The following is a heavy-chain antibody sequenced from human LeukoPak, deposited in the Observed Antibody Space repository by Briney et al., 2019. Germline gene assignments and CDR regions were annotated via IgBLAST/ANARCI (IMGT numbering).Heavy chain of an antibody. CDR2: IYYSGST. V-gene: IGHV4-31*03. J-gene: IGHJ5*02. CDR1: GGSIRSGGYY. Sequence: PSETLSLTCTVSGGSIRSGGYYWSWIRQHPGKGLGWIGYIYYSGSTYYNPSLKSRVTISVDTSKIQFSLKLNSVTAADTAVYYCARSRSGEGIDPWGQGTLVTVSS. D-gene: IGHD3-3*01. CDR3: ARSRSGEGIDP.